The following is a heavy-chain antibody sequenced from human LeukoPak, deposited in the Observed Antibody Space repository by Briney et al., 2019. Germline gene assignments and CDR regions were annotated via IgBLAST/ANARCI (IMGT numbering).Heavy chain of an antibody. CDR3: ARDPGIAVTP. CDR1: GYTFTGYY. Sequence: ASVKVSCKASGYTFTGYYMHWVRQAPGQGLERMGWINPNSGGTNYAQKFQGRVTMTTDTSVSTALMELSRLTSDDTAVYYCARDPGIAVTPWGQGTLVTVSS. J-gene: IGHJ5*02. CDR2: INPNSGGT. V-gene: IGHV1-2*02. D-gene: IGHD6-19*01.